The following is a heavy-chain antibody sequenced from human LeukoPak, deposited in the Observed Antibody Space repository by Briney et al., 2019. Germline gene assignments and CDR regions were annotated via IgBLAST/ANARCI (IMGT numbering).Heavy chain of an antibody. V-gene: IGHV1-2*02. J-gene: IGHJ4*02. CDR2: INPNSGGT. CDR3: ARVSMDFWSGYRTSYFDY. D-gene: IGHD3-3*01. Sequence: ASVNVSCKASGYTFTGYYMHWVRQAPGQGLEWMGWINPNSGGTNYAQKFQGRVTMTRDTSISTAYMELSRLRSDDTAVYYCARVSMDFWSGYRTSYFDYWGQGTLVTVSS. CDR1: GYTFTGYY.